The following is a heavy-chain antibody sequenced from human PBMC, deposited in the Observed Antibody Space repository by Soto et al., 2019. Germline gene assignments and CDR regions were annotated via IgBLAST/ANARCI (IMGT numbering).Heavy chain of an antibody. J-gene: IGHJ5*02. CDR1: GFTFSSYD. D-gene: IGHD1-1*01. CDR3: AKSLYNDNGGPNDT. CDR2: FSFYGRRDNT. V-gene: IGHV3-23*01. Sequence: EVQLLESGGGLVQPGGSLRLSCVGSGFTFSSYDMTWVRQAPGKGLEWVSSFSFYGRRDNTYYADAVKGRFTISRDNSSNTVYLQMDNLRVEDTAVYYCAKSLYNDNGGPNDTWGQGTLVTVSS.